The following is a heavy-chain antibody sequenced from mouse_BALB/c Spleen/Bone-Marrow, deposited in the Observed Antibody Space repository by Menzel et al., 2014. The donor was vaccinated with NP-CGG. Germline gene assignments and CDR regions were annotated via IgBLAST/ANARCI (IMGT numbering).Heavy chain of an antibody. CDR2: IDPANDNT. J-gene: IGHJ3*01. D-gene: IGHD2-3*01. Sequence: VQLQQSGAEFVKPGASVKLSCTASGFNIKDTYMHWVKRRPEQGLEWIGRIDPANDNTKYDPKFQGKATITADTSSNTACLQLGSLTSEVTAVYYCARGDGYCAWFAYGGQGTLVTVSA. CDR3: ARGDGYCAWFAY. CDR1: GFNIKDTY. V-gene: IGHV14-3*02.